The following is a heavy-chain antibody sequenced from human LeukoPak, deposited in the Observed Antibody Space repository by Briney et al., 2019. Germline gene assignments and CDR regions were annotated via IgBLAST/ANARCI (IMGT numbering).Heavy chain of an antibody. CDR1: GFTFSTSW. CDR3: ATGACSAGACYFDY. D-gene: IGHD2-15*01. J-gene: IGHJ4*02. Sequence: PGGSLRLSCTASGFTFSTSWMHWVRQAPGKGLVWVSRINSDGSSTSYADSVKGRFTISRDNAKNTLYLQMNSLGAEDTAMYYCATGACSAGACYFDYWGQGTLVTVSS. CDR2: INSDGSST. V-gene: IGHV3-74*01.